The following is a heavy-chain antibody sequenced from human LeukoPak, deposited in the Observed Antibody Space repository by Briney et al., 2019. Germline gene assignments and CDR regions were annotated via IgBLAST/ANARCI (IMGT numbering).Heavy chain of an antibody. CDR2: IYHSGST. CDR1: GYSISSGYY. Sequence: SETLSLTCTVSGYSISSGYYWGWIPQPPGKGLEWIGSIYHSGSTYYNPSLKSRVTISVDTSKNQFSLQLNSVTPEDTAVYYCARGKTGYYGMDVWGQGTTVTVSS. J-gene: IGHJ6*02. CDR3: ARGKTGYYGMDV. V-gene: IGHV4-38-2*02.